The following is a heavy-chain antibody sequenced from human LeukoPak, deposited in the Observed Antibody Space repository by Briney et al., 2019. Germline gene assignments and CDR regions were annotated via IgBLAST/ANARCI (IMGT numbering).Heavy chain of an antibody. CDR1: GGSFSGYY. V-gene: IGHV4-34*01. J-gene: IGHJ4*02. D-gene: IGHD1-14*01. Sequence: SETLSLTCAVYGGSFSGYYWSWIRQPPGKGLEWIGEINHSGSTNYNPSLKSRVTISVDTSKNQFSLKLSSVTAADTAVYYCASFSEGAQTGETDYWGQGTLVTVSS. CDR2: INHSGST. CDR3: ASFSEGAQTGETDY.